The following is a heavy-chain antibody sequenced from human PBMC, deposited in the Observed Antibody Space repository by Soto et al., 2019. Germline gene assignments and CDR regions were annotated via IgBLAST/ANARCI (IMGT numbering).Heavy chain of an antibody. V-gene: IGHV4-30-4*01. CDR2: IYYSGST. CDR1: GGSISSSSYY. D-gene: IGHD2-15*01. CDR3: ARSGLLPPQPPFDY. J-gene: IGHJ4*02. Sequence: SETLSLTCTVSGGSISSSSYYWSWIRQPPGKGLEWIGYIYYSGSTYYNPSLKSRVTISVDTSKNQFSLKLSSVTAADTAVYYCARSGLLPPQPPFDYWGQGTLVTVSS.